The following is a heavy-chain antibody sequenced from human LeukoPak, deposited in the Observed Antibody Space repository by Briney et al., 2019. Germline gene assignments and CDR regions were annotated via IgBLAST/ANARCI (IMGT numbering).Heavy chain of an antibody. V-gene: IGHV3-21*01. CDR1: GFTFSSST. D-gene: IGHD1-14*01. Sequence: GGSLRLSCAASGFTFSSSTMNWVRQGPGKGLEWVSSISSSSTYIYYADSVKGRFTISRDNAKNSLYLQMNSLKAEDTAVYYCARDPSGNSGWGQGTLVTVSS. CDR3: ARDPSGNSG. CDR2: ISSSSTYI. J-gene: IGHJ4*02.